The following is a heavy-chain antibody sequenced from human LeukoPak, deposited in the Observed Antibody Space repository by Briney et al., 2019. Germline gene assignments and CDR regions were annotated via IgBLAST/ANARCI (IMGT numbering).Heavy chain of an antibody. CDR2: IKQDGSEK. J-gene: IGHJ5*02. CDR1: GLTFSDYW. Sequence: PGGSLRLSCAVSGLTFSDYWMSWVRQAPGKGLEWVANIKQDGSEKHYVDPVKGRFTISRDNAKNSLYLQMNSLRAEDTAVYYCARVGSSGWYWFDPWGQGTLVTVSS. CDR3: ARVGSSGWYWFDP. D-gene: IGHD6-19*01. V-gene: IGHV3-7*01.